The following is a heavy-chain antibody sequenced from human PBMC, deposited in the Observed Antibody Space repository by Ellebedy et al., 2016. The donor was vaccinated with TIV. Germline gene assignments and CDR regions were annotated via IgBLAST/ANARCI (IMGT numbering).Heavy chain of an antibody. V-gene: IGHV3-23*01. CDR2: IVGSGA. J-gene: IGHJ4*02. CDR3: AKDRTSGDGYWVFDS. D-gene: IGHD2-21*02. CDR1: GLTFSPYA. Sequence: GESLKISCAASGLTFSPYAMAWVRQAPGKGLEWVSGIVGSGAQKYADSVKGRFTISRDNSKRTVDLQMNSLRAEDTAVYFCAKDRTSGDGYWVFDSWGQGTMVSVSS.